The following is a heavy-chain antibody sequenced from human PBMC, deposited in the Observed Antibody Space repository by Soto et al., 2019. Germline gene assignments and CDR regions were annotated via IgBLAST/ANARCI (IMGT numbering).Heavy chain of an antibody. CDR3: ARDHDFWSGYSLHYYGLDV. D-gene: IGHD3-3*01. CDR2: IGSSSSPR. J-gene: IGHJ6*02. Sequence: EVQLVESGGALVQPGGSLRLSCAASGIIFSDYSMNWVRQAPGKGLEWVSYIGSSSSPRYYADSVKGRSTISRDNAKNSLYLQMNSLRDEDTAVYYCARDHDFWSGYSLHYYGLDVWGQGTTVVVSS. CDR1: GIIFSDYS. V-gene: IGHV3-48*02.